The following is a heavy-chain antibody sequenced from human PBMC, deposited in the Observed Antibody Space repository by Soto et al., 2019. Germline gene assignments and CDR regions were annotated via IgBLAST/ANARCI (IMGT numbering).Heavy chain of an antibody. J-gene: IGHJ3*01. CDR1: GGSISSSSYY. CDR2: IYYSGST. Sequence: PSETLSLTCTVSGGSISSSSYYWGWIRQPPGKGLEWIGSIYYSGSTYYNPSLKSRVTISVDKSKNQFSLKLTSVTAADTAVYYCAYSTGWYRLDLWGQGTLVTVSS. D-gene: IGHD6-19*01. CDR3: AYSTGWYRLDL. V-gene: IGHV4-39*07.